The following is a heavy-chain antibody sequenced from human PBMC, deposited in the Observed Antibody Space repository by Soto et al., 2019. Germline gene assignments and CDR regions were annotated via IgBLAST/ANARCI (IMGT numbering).Heavy chain of an antibody. CDR2: ISSSSSYI. J-gene: IGHJ6*02. CDR3: ARGGPGVDTSMVIXYYGMDV. Sequence: PGGSLRLSCAASGFTVSSDYMSWVRQAPGKGLEWVSSISSSSSYIYYADSVKGRFTISRDNAKNSLYLQMNSLRAEDTAVYYCARGGPGVDTSMVIXYYGMDVWGQGTTVTVSS. V-gene: IGHV3-21*01. D-gene: IGHD5-18*01. CDR1: GFTVSSDY.